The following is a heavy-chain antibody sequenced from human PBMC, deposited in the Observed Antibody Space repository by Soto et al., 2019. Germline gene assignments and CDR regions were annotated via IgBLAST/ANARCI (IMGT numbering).Heavy chain of an antibody. CDR3: ARGGSGYTWFNEF. Sequence: QEQLVQSGAEVKKPGSSVKVSCKASGGLLSSYPISWVRQVPGQGLEWMGGIIPVFQTAYYTQRFQGIVTSTADESTNTAYLELSSRRTEDTAIYYCARGGSGYTWFNEFWRQGTLVTVAS. V-gene: IGHV1-69*01. CDR1: GGLLSSYP. J-gene: IGHJ4*02. CDR2: IIPVFQTA. D-gene: IGHD3-22*01.